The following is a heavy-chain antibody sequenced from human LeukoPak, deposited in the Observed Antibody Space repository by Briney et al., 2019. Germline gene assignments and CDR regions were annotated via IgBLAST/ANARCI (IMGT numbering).Heavy chain of an antibody. D-gene: IGHD3-22*01. Sequence: SETLSLTCAVYGGSFSAYYWSWIRQPPDKGLEWIGDINHNGTTNYNPSLKSRVTISVDTSKNQFSLKLTSVTAADTAVYYCARGYYDSSGYYLIDYWGQGTLVTVSS. CDR1: GGSFSAYY. CDR3: ARGYYDSSGYYLIDY. V-gene: IGHV4-34*01. J-gene: IGHJ4*02. CDR2: INHNGTT.